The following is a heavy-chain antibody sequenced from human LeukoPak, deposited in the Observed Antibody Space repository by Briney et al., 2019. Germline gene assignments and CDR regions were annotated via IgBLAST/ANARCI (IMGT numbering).Heavy chain of an antibody. Sequence: GGSLRLSCAVSGFSFSAYDMNWVRQPPGKGLEWVSSITDKGANTYYADSVKGRFTISRDNSKSTLYLQMNSLRAEDTAVYYCAKDPGGRSNWFDPWGQGALVTVSS. CDR2: ITDKGANT. J-gene: IGHJ5*02. CDR3: AKDPGGRSNWFDP. D-gene: IGHD3-10*01. V-gene: IGHV3-23*01. CDR1: GFSFSAYD.